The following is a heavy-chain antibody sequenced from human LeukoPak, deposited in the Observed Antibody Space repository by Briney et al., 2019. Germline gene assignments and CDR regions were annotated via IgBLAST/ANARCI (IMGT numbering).Heavy chain of an antibody. Sequence: ASVKVSCKASGGTFSSYAISWVRQAPGQGLEWMGRIIPSFGTANYAQKFQGRVTITTDESTSTAYMELSSLRSEDTAVYYCARGGHSYGYGFPDLDYWGQGTLVTVSS. CDR1: GGTFSSYA. D-gene: IGHD5-18*01. CDR2: IIPSFGTA. CDR3: ARGGHSYGYGFPDLDY. V-gene: IGHV1-69*05. J-gene: IGHJ4*02.